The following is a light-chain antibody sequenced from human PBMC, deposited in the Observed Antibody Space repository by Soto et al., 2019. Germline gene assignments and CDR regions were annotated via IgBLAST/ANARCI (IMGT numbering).Light chain of an antibody. CDR2: RNN. CDR3: AAWDDSLSGRGV. J-gene: IGLJ2*01. V-gene: IGLV1-47*01. CDR1: SSNIGSNY. Sequence: QPVLTQPPSASGTPGQRVTISCSGSSSNIGSNYVYWYQQLPGTAPKLLIYRNNQRPSGVPDRFSGSKSGTSASLAISGLRSEDEAGYYCAAWDDSLSGRGVFGGGTKVTVL.